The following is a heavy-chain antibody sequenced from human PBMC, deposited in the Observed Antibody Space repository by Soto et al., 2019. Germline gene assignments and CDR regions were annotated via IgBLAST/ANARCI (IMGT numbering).Heavy chain of an antibody. CDR2: IYPGDSDT. V-gene: IGHV5-51*01. D-gene: IGHD6-6*01. J-gene: IGHJ6*02. Sequence: GESLKISCKGSGDSFTSYWIGWVGQMPGKGLEWMGIIYPGDSDTRYSPSFQGQVTISADKSISTAYLQWSSLKASDTAMYYCARHGIAARQLYYFGMDVWGQGTTVTVSS. CDR3: ARHGIAARQLYYFGMDV. CDR1: GDSFTSYW.